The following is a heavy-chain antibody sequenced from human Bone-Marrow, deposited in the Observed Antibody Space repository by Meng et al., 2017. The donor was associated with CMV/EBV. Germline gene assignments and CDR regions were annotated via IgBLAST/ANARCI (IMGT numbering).Heavy chain of an antibody. CDR2: ISSSGSTI. CDR1: GFTFSSYS. Sequence: GESLKISCAASGFTFSSYSMNWVRQAPGKGLEWVSYISSSGSTIYYADSVKGRFTISRDNAKNSLYLQMNSLRAEDTAVYYCARDGWSSSGWYDYWGQGTLVTVSS. V-gene: IGHV3-48*04. CDR3: ARDGWSSSGWYDY. J-gene: IGHJ4*02. D-gene: IGHD6-19*01.